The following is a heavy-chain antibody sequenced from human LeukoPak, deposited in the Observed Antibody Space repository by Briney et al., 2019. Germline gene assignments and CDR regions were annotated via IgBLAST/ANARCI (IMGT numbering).Heavy chain of an antibody. CDR3: ARDLSYYYDSSGYHYRGLFDP. CDR1: GYTFTGYY. J-gene: IGHJ5*02. V-gene: IGHV1-2*02. Sequence: ASVKVSCKASGYTFTGYYMHWVRQAPGQGLEWMGWINPNSGGTNYAQKFQGRVTMTRDTSISTAYMELSRLRSDDTAVYYCARDLSYYYDSSGYHYRGLFDPWGQGTLVTVSS. D-gene: IGHD3-22*01. CDR2: INPNSGGT.